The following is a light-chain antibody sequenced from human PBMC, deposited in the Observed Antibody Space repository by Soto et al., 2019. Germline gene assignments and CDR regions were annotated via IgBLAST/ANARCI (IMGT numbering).Light chain of an antibody. CDR2: EVS. V-gene: IGLV2-8*01. CDR3: SSYAGSNNYV. CDR1: SSDVGGYNY. Sequence: QSVLTQPPSASGSPGQSVTISCTGTSSDVGGYNYVSWYQQHPSKAPKLLIYEVSTRPSGVPDRFSGSKSGNTASLTVSGLQAEDEADYYCSSYAGSNNYVFGTGTKLTVL. J-gene: IGLJ1*01.